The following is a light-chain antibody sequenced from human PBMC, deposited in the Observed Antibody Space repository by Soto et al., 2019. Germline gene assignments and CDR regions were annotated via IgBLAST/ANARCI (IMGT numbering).Light chain of an antibody. V-gene: IGKV3D-20*02. CDR2: GAS. CDR1: QSVSSSY. CDR3: QQRSNWPIT. J-gene: IGKJ5*01. Sequence: EIVLTQSPGTLSLSPGEGATLSCRASQSVSSSYLAWYQQKPGQAPRLLIYGASSRATGIPDRFSGSGSGTDFTLTISRLEPEDFAVYYCQQRSNWPITFGQGTRLEI.